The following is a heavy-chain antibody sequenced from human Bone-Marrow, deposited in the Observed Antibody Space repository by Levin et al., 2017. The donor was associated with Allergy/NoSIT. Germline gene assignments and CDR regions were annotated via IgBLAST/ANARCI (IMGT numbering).Heavy chain of an antibody. CDR2: INPNSGGT. J-gene: IGHJ3*02. D-gene: IGHD1-1*01. CDR1: GYTFTGYY. V-gene: IGHV1-2*06. CDR3: ARDMTPAMEDYNYAFDI. Sequence: ASVKVSCKASGYTFTGYYMHWVRQAPGQGLEWMGRINPNSGGTNYAQKFQGRVTMTRDTSISTAYMELSRLRSDDTAVYYCARDMTPAMEDYNYAFDIWGQGTMVTVSS.